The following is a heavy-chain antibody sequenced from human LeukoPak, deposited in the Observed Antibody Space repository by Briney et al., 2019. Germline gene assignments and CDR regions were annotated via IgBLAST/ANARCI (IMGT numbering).Heavy chain of an antibody. V-gene: IGHV1-69*05. J-gene: IGHJ6*03. CDR2: IIPIFGTA. D-gene: IGHD3-22*01. CDR3: ASGYYDSSGYYITDCYYMDV. CDR1: GGTFSSYA. Sequence: SVKVSCKASGGTFSSYAISWVRQAPGQGLEWMGGIIPIFGTANYAQKFQGRVTITTDESTSTAYMELSSLRSEDTAVYYCASGYYDSSGYYITDCYYMDVWGKGTTVTVSS.